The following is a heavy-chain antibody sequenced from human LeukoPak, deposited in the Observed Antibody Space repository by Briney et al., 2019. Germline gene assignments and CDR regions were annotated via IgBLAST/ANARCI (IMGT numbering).Heavy chain of an antibody. V-gene: IGHV3-21*04. CDR1: GFTFNSYS. J-gene: IGHJ6*03. CDR3: ARKRGGGGFVVVIKRSYYYMDV. D-gene: IGHD3-3*01. CDR2: ISGSDSYI. Sequence: GGSLRLSCAASGFTFNSYSMNWVRQAPGKGLEWVSAISGSDSYIYYADSVKGRFTISRDNAKNSLYLQMNSLRAEDTAVYYCARKRGGGGFVVVIKRSYYYMDVWGKGTTVTVSS.